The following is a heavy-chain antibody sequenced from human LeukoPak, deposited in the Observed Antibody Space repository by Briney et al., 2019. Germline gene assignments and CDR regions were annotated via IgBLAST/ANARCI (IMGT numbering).Heavy chain of an antibody. CDR2: INPSSGGT. CDR1: GYTFTGYY. V-gene: IGHV1-2*02. D-gene: IGHD3-10*01. J-gene: IGHJ5*02. Sequence: ASVKVSCKASGYTFTGYYMHWVRQAPGQGLEWMGWINPSSGGTNYAQKFQGRVTMTRDTSISTAYMELSRLRSDDTAVYYCARDRITMVRGAPNNWFDPWGQGTLVTVSS. CDR3: ARDRITMVRGAPNNWFDP.